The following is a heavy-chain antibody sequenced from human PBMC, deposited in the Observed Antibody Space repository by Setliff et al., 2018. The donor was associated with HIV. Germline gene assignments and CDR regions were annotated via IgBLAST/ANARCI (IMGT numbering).Heavy chain of an antibody. CDR2: ISMSSHTSV. J-gene: IGHJ4*02. CDR1: GFTFGDYA. CDR3: ATYLDISSFNHNFDY. D-gene: IGHD3-9*01. Sequence: GGSLRLSCTASGFTFGDYAMSWVRQAPGKGLEWVSYISMSSHTSVIYSDSVKGRFTISRDNAKNSLYLQMSSLRAEDTAVYYCATYLDISSFNHNFDYWGQGTLVTVSS. V-gene: IGHV3-48*01.